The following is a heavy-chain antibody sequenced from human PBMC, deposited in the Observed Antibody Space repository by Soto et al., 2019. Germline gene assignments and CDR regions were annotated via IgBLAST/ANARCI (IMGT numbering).Heavy chain of an antibody. CDR3: ARGGLLRPDAFDI. J-gene: IGHJ3*02. CDR1: GYSISSSNW. V-gene: IGHV4-28*03. Sequence: LSLTCAVSGYSISSSNWWGWIRQPPGKGLEWIGYIYYSGSTYYNPSLKSRVTMSVDTSKNQFSLKLSSVTAADTAVYYCARGGLLRPDAFDIWGQGTMVTVSS. D-gene: IGHD3-22*01. CDR2: IYYSGST.